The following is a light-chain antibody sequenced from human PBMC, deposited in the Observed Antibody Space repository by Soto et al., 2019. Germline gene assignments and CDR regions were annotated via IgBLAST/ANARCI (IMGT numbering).Light chain of an antibody. CDR3: SSYAGSNTFV. CDR2: EVT. CDR1: SSDVGGYKY. Sequence: QSALTQPPSASGSPGQSVTISCTGTSSDVGGYKYVSWYQQHPGKAPKVIIYEVTKRPSGLPDRFSGSRSGNTASLTVSGLHTEDEADYYCSSYAGSNTFVFGTGTKLTVL. V-gene: IGLV2-8*01. J-gene: IGLJ1*01.